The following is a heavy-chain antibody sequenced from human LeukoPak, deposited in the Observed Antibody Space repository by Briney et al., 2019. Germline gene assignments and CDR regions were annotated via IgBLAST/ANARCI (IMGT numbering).Heavy chain of an antibody. V-gene: IGHV1-18*01. CDR2: ISAYNGNT. CDR3: ARGVPYDYVWGSYRLYYFDY. D-gene: IGHD3-16*02. Sequence: ASVKASCKASRYTFTRYGISGVRQAPGQGLKWMGWISAYNGNTNYAQKLQGRVTMTTDTSTSTAYMELRRLRSDATAVYYCARGVPYDYVWGSYRLYYFDYWGQGTLVTVSS. J-gene: IGHJ4*02. CDR1: RYTFTRYG.